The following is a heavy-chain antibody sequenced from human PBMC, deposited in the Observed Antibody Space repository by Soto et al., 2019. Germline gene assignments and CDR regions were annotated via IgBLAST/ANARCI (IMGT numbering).Heavy chain of an antibody. CDR3: ARAFVLRHFDWTRPEYYFDY. Sequence: PSETLSLTCAVYGWSFSGYDWSWIRQPPGKGLEWIGEINHSGSTNYNPSLKSRVTISVDTSKNQFSLKLSSVTAADTAVYYCARAFVLRHFDWTRPEYYFDYWGQGTLVTVSS. V-gene: IGHV4-34*01. CDR2: INHSGST. CDR1: GWSFSGYD. J-gene: IGHJ4*02. D-gene: IGHD3-9*01.